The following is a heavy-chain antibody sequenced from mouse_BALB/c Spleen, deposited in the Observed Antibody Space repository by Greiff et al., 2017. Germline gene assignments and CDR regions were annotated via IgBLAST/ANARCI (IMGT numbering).Heavy chain of an antibody. CDR2: ICAGGST. Sequence: VQLVESGPGLVAPSQSLSITCTASGFSFTSYGVHWVRQPPGKGLEWLGVICAGGSTNYNSALMSRLSISKDNAKSHVFLKMNSLQTDDTAMYYCARDRDYGSSYAMDYWGQGTSVTVSS. CDR1: GFSFTSYG. D-gene: IGHD1-1*01. V-gene: IGHV2-9*02. J-gene: IGHJ4*01. CDR3: ARDRDYGSSYAMDY.